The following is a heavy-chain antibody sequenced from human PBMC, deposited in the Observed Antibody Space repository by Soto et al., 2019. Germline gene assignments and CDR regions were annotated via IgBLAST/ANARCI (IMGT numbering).Heavy chain of an antibody. CDR1: GGSISSSNW. D-gene: IGHD3-10*01. V-gene: IGHV4-4*02. CDR2: IYHSGST. Sequence: QVQLQESGPGLVKPSGTLSLTCAVSGGSISSSNWWSWVRQPPGKGLEWIGEIYHSGSTNYTPSLKRRVTLSVDKCKDQFALKRSSVTDADTAVYYCAGDPHGSESYYNWFAPWGQGTLVTVSS. CDR3: AGDPHGSESYYNWFAP. J-gene: IGHJ5*02.